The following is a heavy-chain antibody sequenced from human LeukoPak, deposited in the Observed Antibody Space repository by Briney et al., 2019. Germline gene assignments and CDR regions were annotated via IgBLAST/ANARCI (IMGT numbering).Heavy chain of an antibody. V-gene: IGHV1-69*13. Sequence: GASVKVSCKASGGTFSSYAVSWVRQAPGQGLEWMGGIIPIFGTANYAQKFQGRVTITADESTSTAYMELSSLRSEDTAVYYCARTGEEGNWFDPWGQGTLVTVSS. CDR1: GGTFSSYA. J-gene: IGHJ5*02. D-gene: IGHD3-10*01. CDR3: ARTGEEGNWFDP. CDR2: IIPIFGTA.